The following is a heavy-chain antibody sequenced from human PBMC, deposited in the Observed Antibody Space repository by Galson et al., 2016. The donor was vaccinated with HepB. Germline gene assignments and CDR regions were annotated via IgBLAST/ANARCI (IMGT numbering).Heavy chain of an antibody. CDR1: GFTFGSYG. J-gene: IGHJ6*02. V-gene: IGHV3-33*01. Sequence: SLRLSCAAFGFTFGSYGMHWIRRAPGKGLEWVAFIWYDGSNKYYADSVKGRFTISRDTSKNTLNLQMNSLRAEDTAVYYCARPHVAMVTGYYYGMDVWGQGTTVTVSS. CDR2: IWYDGSNK. CDR3: ARPHVAMVTGYYYGMDV. D-gene: IGHD5-18*01.